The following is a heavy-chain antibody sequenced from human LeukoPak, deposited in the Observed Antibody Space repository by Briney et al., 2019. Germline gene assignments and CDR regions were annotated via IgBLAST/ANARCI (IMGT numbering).Heavy chain of an antibody. CDR3: AELGITMIGGV. D-gene: IGHD3-10*02. CDR2: ITWDGGST. V-gene: IGHV3-43*01. Sequence: PGGSLRLSCAASGFTFSTYSMNWVRQAPGKGLEWVSLITWDGGSTYYADSVKGRFTISRDNAKNSLYLQMNSLRAEDTAVYYCAELGITMIGGVWGKGTTVTISS. J-gene: IGHJ6*04. CDR1: GFTFSTYS.